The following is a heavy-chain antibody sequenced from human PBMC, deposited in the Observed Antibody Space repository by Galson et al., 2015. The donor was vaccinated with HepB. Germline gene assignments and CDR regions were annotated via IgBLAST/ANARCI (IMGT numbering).Heavy chain of an antibody. J-gene: IGHJ4*02. CDR3: ARTYSSSSGGDYFDY. Sequence: PALVKPTQTLTLTCTFSEFSLSTSGMCVSWIRQPPGKALEWLALIDWDDDKYYSTSLKTRLTISKDTSKNQVVLTMTNMDPVDTATYYCARTYSSSSGGDYFDYWGQGTLVTVSS. V-gene: IGHV2-70*01. CDR2: IDWDDDK. CDR1: EFSLSTSGMC. D-gene: IGHD6-6*01.